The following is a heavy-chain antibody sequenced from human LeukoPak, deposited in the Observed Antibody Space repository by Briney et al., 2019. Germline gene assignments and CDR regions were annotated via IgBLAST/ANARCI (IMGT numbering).Heavy chain of an antibody. J-gene: IGHJ4*02. D-gene: IGHD3-3*01. Sequence: GGSLRLSCAASGFTLSSYAMSWVRQAPGKGLEWVSLISGNAGSTYYADSVKGRFTISRDITKNTLYLQMNSLRAEDTATYYCAKDGLQSSERLPPLNYWGQGTLVTVSS. CDR1: GFTLSSYA. CDR2: ISGNAGST. V-gene: IGHV3-23*01. CDR3: AKDGLQSSERLPPLNY.